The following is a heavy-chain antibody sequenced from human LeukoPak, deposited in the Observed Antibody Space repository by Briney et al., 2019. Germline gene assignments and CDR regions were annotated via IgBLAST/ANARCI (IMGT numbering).Heavy chain of an antibody. CDR3: ARGRGYSTFDY. Sequence: GGSLRLSCAASGFTFSSYAMSWVRQAPGKGLEWVANMKEDGGEINYVDSVKGRFTISRDNAKNSLFLQMNSLRVEDTAVYYCARGRGYSTFDYWGQGTLVTVSS. V-gene: IGHV3-7*01. CDR1: GFTFSSYA. CDR2: MKEDGGEI. D-gene: IGHD4-23*01. J-gene: IGHJ4*02.